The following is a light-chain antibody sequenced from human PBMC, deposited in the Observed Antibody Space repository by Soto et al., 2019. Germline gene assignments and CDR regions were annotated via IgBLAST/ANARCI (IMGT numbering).Light chain of an antibody. CDR2: KAS. Sequence: DIQMTQSPSTLSASVGDRVTITCRASQNINRWLAWYQQRPGKAPNLLIHKASTLEAGVPSRFSGSASGTEFTLIISSLQPDDFAAYFCLQYNVYPLTFGGGTKVEIK. J-gene: IGKJ4*01. CDR3: LQYNVYPLT. CDR1: QNINRW. V-gene: IGKV1-5*03.